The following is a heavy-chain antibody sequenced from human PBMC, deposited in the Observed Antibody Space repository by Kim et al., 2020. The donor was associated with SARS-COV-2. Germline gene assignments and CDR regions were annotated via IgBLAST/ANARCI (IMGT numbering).Heavy chain of an antibody. CDR3: ARDVGDYVDY. D-gene: IGHD3-16*01. V-gene: IGHV4-61*02. Sequence: STNSNPSLKSRVTISVDTSKNQFSLKLSSVTAADTAVYYCARDVGDYVDYWGQGTLVTVSS. J-gene: IGHJ4*02. CDR2: ST.